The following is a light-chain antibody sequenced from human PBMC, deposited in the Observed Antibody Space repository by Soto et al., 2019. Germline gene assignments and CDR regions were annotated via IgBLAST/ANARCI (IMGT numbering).Light chain of an antibody. CDR1: SSNIGGYT. Sequence: QSVLTQPPSAPGTPGQRVTISCSGSSSNIGGYTVNWYQQLPGTAPKLLIYSHNQRPSGVPDRFSGSKSGTSASLAISGLQSEDEADYYCAAWDDSLNGWVFGGGTKLTVL. CDR3: AAWDDSLNGWV. CDR2: SHN. V-gene: IGLV1-44*01. J-gene: IGLJ3*02.